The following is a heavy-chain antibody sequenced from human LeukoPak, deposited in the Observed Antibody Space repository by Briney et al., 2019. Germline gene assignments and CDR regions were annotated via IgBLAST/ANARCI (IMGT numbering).Heavy chain of an antibody. CDR3: AKDLEGMRSYDHYGMDV. CDR1: GFTFSSYG. D-gene: IGHD5-24*01. CDR2: ISYAANYK. J-gene: IGHJ6*02. V-gene: IGHV3-30*18. Sequence: GGSLRLSCAASGFTFSSYGMHWVRQAPGKGVERVAVISYAANYKYYADSVKGRFTISRDNSKNTLYLQMNSLRGEDTAVYYCAKDLEGMRSYDHYGMDVWGQGTTVTVSS.